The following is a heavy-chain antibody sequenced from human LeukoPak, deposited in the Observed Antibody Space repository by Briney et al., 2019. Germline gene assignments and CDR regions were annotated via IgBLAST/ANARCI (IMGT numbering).Heavy chain of an antibody. CDR1: GDSVSINSAA. Sequence: SQTLSLTCAISGDSVSINSAAWNWIRQSPSRGLEWLGRTYYRSKWYNYDAVSVKSRITINPDTSKNQFSLQLNSVTPEDTAVYYCARRNNYYGSGSLDYWGQGTLVTVSS. CDR3: ARRNNYYGSGSLDY. V-gene: IGHV6-1*01. CDR2: TYYRSKWYN. D-gene: IGHD3-10*01. J-gene: IGHJ4*02.